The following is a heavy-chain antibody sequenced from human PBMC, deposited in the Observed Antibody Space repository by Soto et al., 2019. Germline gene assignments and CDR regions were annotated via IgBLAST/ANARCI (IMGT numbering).Heavy chain of an antibody. D-gene: IGHD5-18*01. V-gene: IGHV3-9*01. Sequence: EVQLVESGGGLVQPGRSLRLSCAASGFTFEDDAMHWVRQAPGKSLEWVSGISWNSGSIGYADSVKGRFTISRDNAKNSAYLQTNSQRAEDTALYYCAKDIPSTAMVLLYAFDIWGQGTMVTVSS. CDR3: AKDIPSTAMVLLYAFDI. CDR1: GFTFEDDA. CDR2: ISWNSGSI. J-gene: IGHJ3*02.